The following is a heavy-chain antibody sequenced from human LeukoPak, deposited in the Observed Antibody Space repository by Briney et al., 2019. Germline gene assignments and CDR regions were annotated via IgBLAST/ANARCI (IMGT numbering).Heavy chain of an antibody. CDR2: IKSKTDGGTT. CDR1: GFTFSNAW. D-gene: IGHD5-24*01. CDR3: ATDQEMATIGDY. Sequence: GGSLRLSCAASGFTFSNAWMSWVRQAPGKGLEWVGRIKSKTDGGTTDYAAPVKGRFTISRDDSKNTLYLQMNSLKTEATAVYYCATDQEMATIGDYWGQGTLVTVSS. J-gene: IGHJ4*02. V-gene: IGHV3-15*01.